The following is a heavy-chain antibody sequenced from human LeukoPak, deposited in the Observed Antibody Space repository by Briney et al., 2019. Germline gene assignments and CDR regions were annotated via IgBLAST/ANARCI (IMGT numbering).Heavy chain of an antibody. V-gene: IGHV1-2*02. D-gene: IGHD6-6*01. J-gene: IGHJ4*02. Sequence: GASVKVSCKASGYTFTGYYMHWVRQAPGQGLEWMGWINPNSGGTNYAQKFQGRVTMTRDTSISTAYMELSRLRSDDTAVYYCARDRRIAARRKDNGIIDYWGQGTLVTVSS. CDR1: GYTFTGYY. CDR2: INPNSGGT. CDR3: ARDRRIAARRKDNGIIDY.